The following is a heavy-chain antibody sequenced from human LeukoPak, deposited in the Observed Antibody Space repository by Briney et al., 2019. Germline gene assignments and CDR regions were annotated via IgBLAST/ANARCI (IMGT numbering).Heavy chain of an antibody. J-gene: IGHJ4*02. D-gene: IGHD2-21*02. CDR1: GFTFSSYA. CDR3: AKDYCGGDCYLYYFDY. V-gene: IGHV3-23*01. Sequence: PGGSLRLSCAASGFTFSSYAMSWVRQAPGKGLEWVSAISGSGGSTYYADSVKGRFTISRDNSKNTLYLQMNSLRAEDTAVYYCAKDYCGGDCYLYYFDYWGQGTLVTVSS. CDR2: ISGSGGST.